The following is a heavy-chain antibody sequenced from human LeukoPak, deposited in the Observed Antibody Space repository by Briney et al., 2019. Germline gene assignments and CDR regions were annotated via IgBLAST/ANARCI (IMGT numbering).Heavy chain of an antibody. CDR3: ARKGGYSSGWYVY. J-gene: IGHJ4*02. CDR2: ISSSGSSI. CDR1: EFTFSDYY. Sequence: GGSLRLSCAASEFTFSDYYMTWIRQAPGKGLEWVSYISSSGSSIYYADSVKGRLTVSRDNAKKSLYLQMNSLRAEDTAVYYCARKGGYSSGWYVYWGQGTLVTVSS. V-gene: IGHV3-11*04. D-gene: IGHD6-19*01.